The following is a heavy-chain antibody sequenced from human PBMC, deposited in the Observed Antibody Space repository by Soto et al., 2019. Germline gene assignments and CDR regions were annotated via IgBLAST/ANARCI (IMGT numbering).Heavy chain of an antibody. D-gene: IGHD2-21*01. CDR2: IRSKAYGGTT. J-gene: IGHJ4*02. Sequence: GGSLRLSCTASGFTFGDYAMSWFRQAPGKGLEWVGFIRSKAYGGTTEYAASVKGRFTISRDDSKSIAYLQMNSLKTEDTAVYYCTRPWSKLRAGGEYYFDYWGQGTLVTVSS. V-gene: IGHV3-49*03. CDR3: TRPWSKLRAGGEYYFDY. CDR1: GFTFGDYA.